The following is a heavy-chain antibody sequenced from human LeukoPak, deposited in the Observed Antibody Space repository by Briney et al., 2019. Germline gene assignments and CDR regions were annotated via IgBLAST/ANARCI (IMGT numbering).Heavy chain of an antibody. CDR1: GGSISSYY. CDR2: IYYSGST. J-gene: IGHJ2*01. V-gene: IGHV4-59*08. CDR3: ASLTYYYGSVDWYFDL. D-gene: IGHD3-10*01. Sequence: SETLPLTCTVSGGSISSYYWSWIRQPPGKGLEWIGYIYYSGSTNYNPSLKSRVTISVDTSKNQFSLKLSSVTAADTAVYYCASLTYYYGSVDWYFDLWGRGTLVTVSS.